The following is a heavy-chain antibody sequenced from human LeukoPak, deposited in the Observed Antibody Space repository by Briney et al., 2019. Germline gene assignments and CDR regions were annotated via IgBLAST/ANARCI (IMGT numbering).Heavy chain of an antibody. V-gene: IGHV3-48*03. D-gene: IGHD3-10*02. CDR3: AELGITMIGGV. J-gene: IGHJ4*02. CDR2: ISSSGSTI. CDR1: GFTFSSYE. Sequence: GGSLRLFCAASGFTFSSYEMNWVRQAPGKGLEWVSYISSSGSTIYYADSVKGRFTISRDNAKNSLYLQMNSLRAEDTAVYYCAELGITMIGGVWGQGTLVTVSS.